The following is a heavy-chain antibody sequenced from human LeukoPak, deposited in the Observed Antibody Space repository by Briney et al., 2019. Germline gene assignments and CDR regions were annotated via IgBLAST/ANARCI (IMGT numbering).Heavy chain of an antibody. D-gene: IGHD1-26*01. Sequence: SETLSLTCTVSGGSISSDYWSWIRQPPGKGLEWIGYIYFSGSTNYNPSLKSRVTISVDTSKNQFSLKLNSLTAADTALYCGARLSGTYPSVAFDIWGKGTMVTVSS. V-gene: IGHV4-59*08. CDR2: IYFSGST. CDR3: ARLSGTYPSVAFDI. J-gene: IGHJ3*02. CDR1: GGSISSDY.